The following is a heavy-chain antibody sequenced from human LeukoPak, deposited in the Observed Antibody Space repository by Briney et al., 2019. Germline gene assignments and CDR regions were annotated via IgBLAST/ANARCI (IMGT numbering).Heavy chain of an antibody. D-gene: IGHD2-2*01. CDR2: IYPADSDT. J-gene: IGHJ4*02. CDR3: ARGSTPLRGFCSSSSCTLFPY. Sequence: GESLKISCKASGYSFATYWIGWVRQMPGKGLEWRGIIYPADSDTRYSPSFQGQVTISVDKSISTAYLQWSSLKASDTAMYYCARGSTPLRGFCSSSSCTLFPYWGQGTLITVSS. V-gene: IGHV5-51*01. CDR1: GYSFATYW.